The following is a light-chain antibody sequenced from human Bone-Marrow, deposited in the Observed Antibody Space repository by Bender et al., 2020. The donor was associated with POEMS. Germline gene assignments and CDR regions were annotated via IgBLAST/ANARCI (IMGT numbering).Light chain of an antibody. CDR2: DDS. V-gene: IGLV3-21*02. CDR1: NIGTES. Sequence: SYVLTQPPSVSVAPGQTARITCGGNNIGTESVHWYQQKPGQAPVLVVYDDSARPSGIPERFSGSNSGNTATLTISRVEAGDEADYYCQVWDSSSDHWVFGGGSKLTVL. CDR3: QVWDSSSDHWV. J-gene: IGLJ3*02.